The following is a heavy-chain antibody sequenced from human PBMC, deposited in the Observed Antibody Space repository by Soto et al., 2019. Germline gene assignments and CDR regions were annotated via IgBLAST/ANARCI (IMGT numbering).Heavy chain of an antibody. CDR2: INAGNGNT. Sequence: ASVKVSCKASGYTFTSYAMHWVRQAPGQRLEWMGWINAGNGNTKYSQKFQGRVTITRDTSASTAYMELSSLRSEDTAVYYCATESVDTAMEHRIGVDVWGQGTTVTVSS. CDR3: ATESVDTAMEHRIGVDV. V-gene: IGHV1-3*01. CDR1: GYTFTSYA. J-gene: IGHJ6*02. D-gene: IGHD5-18*01.